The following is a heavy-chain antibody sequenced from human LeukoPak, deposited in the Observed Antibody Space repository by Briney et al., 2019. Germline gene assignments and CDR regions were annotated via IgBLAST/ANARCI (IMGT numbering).Heavy chain of an antibody. CDR3: ARDFGRYFFDY. Sequence: GGSLRLSCEASGFTFSSYEMNWVRQAPGKGLEWVSYISSRATAIYYADSVKGRFTISRDNAKNSLYLQMNSLRAEDTAVYYCARDFGRYFFDYWGQGTLVTVSS. D-gene: IGHD3-10*01. V-gene: IGHV3-48*03. J-gene: IGHJ4*02. CDR2: ISSRATAI. CDR1: GFTFSSYE.